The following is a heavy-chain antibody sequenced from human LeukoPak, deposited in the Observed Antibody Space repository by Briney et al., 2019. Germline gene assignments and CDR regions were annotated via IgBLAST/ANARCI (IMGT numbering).Heavy chain of an antibody. CDR3: PRFFNYGDYWDRRLSAFDI. Sequence: GGSLRLSCAASGFTFSSYSMNWVRQAPGKGLELVSSISSSSSYIYYADSVKGRFTISRDNAKNSLYLQMNSLRAEDTAVYYCPRFFNYGDYWDRRLSAFDIWGQGTMVTVSS. CDR2: ISSSSSYI. V-gene: IGHV3-21*01. CDR1: GFTFSSYS. J-gene: IGHJ3*02. D-gene: IGHD4-17*01.